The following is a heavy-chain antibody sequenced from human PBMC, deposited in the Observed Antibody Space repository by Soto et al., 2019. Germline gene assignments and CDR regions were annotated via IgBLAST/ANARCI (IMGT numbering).Heavy chain of an antibody. V-gene: IGHV3-33*01. Sequence: QVQLVESGGGVVQPGRSLRLSCAASGFTFSTYGMHWVRQAPGKGLEWVAVIWYDGSNKYYADSVKGRFTISRDNSKNTRYLQMNGRRAEDTAVYYCARAVGPFDYWGQGTLVTVSS. CDR1: GFTFSTYG. CDR2: IWYDGSNK. D-gene: IGHD1-26*01. J-gene: IGHJ4*02. CDR3: ARAVGPFDY.